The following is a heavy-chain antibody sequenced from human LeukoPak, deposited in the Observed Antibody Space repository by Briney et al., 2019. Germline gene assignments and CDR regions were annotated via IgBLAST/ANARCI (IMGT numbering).Heavy chain of an antibody. CDR2: ISSRSSTI. J-gene: IGHJ3*01. Sequence: GGSLRLSCAASRFTFSSYGMNWVRQAPGKGLEWVSYISSRSSTIYYTDSVKGRFTISRENAKNSLYLQMNSLRAEDTAVYYCAREGYCNITSCPRGAIDLWGQGTEVIVSS. D-gene: IGHD2-2*01. V-gene: IGHV3-48*01. CDR1: RFTFSSYG. CDR3: AREGYCNITSCPRGAIDL.